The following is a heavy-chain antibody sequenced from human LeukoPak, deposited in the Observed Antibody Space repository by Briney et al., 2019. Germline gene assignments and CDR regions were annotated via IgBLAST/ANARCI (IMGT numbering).Heavy chain of an antibody. CDR1: GFTFSSYW. CDR3: ARDVSSGSFDY. Sequence: GGSLRFSCAAAGFTFSSYWMHWVRQAPGKGLVWVSRIISDGSGASYADSVKGRFTISRDNAKNTLYLQMNSLRAEDTAVYYCARDVSSGSFDYWGQGTLVTVSS. D-gene: IGHD6-19*01. CDR2: IISDGSGA. J-gene: IGHJ4*02. V-gene: IGHV3-74*01.